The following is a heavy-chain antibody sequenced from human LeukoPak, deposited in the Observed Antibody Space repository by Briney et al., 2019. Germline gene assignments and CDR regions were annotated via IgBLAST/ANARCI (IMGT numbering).Heavy chain of an antibody. CDR3: ARGVRGYSCGSRFDY. V-gene: IGHV3-48*01. J-gene: IGHJ4*02. CDR1: GFTFSSYN. CDR2: ISSSSSTI. D-gene: IGHD5-18*01. Sequence: PGGSLRLSCAASGFTFSSYNMNWVRQAPGKGLEWVSYISSSSSTIYYADSVKGRFTISRDNSKNTLYLQMNSLRAEDTAVYYCARGVRGYSCGSRFDYWGQGTLVTVSS.